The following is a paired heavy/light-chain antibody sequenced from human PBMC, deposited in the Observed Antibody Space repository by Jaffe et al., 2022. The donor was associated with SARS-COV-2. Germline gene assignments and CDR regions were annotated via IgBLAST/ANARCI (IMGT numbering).Light chain of an antibody. CDR3: QQRNNWPLT. J-gene: IGKJ4*01. CDR2: DTS. Sequence: VLTQSPATLSLSPGERATLSCRASQSVSTYLAWYQQKPGQAPRLLIYDTSNRGTGIPARFSGSGSGTDFTLSISSLEPEDFGVYYCQQRNNWPLTFGGGTKVEIK. CDR1: QSVSTY. V-gene: IGKV3-11*01.
Heavy chain of an antibody. CDR1: GFTFNNFA. CDR3: AKRGGYHDE. J-gene: IGHJ4*02. V-gene: IGHV3-23*01. CDR2: ISDSGGGGST. D-gene: IGHD5-12*01. Sequence: EVQLLESGGGLVQPGESLRLSCTASGFTFNNFAMTWVRQAPGQGLEWVSTISDSGGGGSTYYADSVKGRFTISRDNSKNTLYLQMNSLRAEDTAIYYCAKRGGYHDEWGQGTLVTVSS.